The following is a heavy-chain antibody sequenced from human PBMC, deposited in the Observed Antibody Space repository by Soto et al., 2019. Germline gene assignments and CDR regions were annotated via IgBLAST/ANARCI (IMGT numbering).Heavy chain of an antibody. CDR3: EMLHSGSYSDQGMDV. D-gene: IGHD1-26*01. V-gene: IGHV3-23*01. CDR1: GVTFSSYA. CDR2: SSGSGGNT. Sequence: EVQRLESGGDLVQPGGSLRLSCAASGVTFSSYAMNWVRQAPGKGLEWVAASSGSGGNTFYADSVKGRFTISRDNSKNTLFLQMHSLRAEDTAIYYCEMLHSGSYSDQGMDVWGQGTTVTVSS. J-gene: IGHJ6*02.